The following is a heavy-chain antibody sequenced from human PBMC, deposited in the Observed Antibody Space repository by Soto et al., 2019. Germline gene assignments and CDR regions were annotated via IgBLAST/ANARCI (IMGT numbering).Heavy chain of an antibody. CDR1: GLTISGKKY. J-gene: IGHJ3*01. V-gene: IGHV3-53*01. D-gene: IGHD1-1*01. CDR3: ATWHEREHAYDV. Sequence: DVQLVESGGGLIQPGESLRLSCAAFGLTISGKKYVAWVRQAPGKGLEWVSALYDVDGSFYADSVKGRFTTSSDRSKTTVYLKMNDLRPDDAAVYYCATWHEREHAYDVWGQGTTVTVSS. CDR2: LYDVDGS.